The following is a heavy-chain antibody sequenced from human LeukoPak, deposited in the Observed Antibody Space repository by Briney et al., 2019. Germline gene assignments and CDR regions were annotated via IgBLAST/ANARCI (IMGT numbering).Heavy chain of an antibody. CDR3: ARSGYSSSHYYYYYMDV. CDR2: IIPIFGTA. D-gene: IGHD6-13*01. V-gene: IGHV1-69*13. CDR1: GGTFSSYA. J-gene: IGHJ6*03. Sequence: SVKVSCKASGGTFSSYAISWVRQAPGQGLEWMGGIIPIFGTANYAQKFQGRVTITADESTSTAYMELSSLRSEDTAVYYCARSGYSSSHYYYYYMDVWGKGTTVTVSS.